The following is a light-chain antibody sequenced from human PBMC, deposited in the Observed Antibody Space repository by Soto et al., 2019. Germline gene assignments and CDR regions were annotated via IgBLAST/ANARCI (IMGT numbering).Light chain of an antibody. CDR3: QQYNSYSWT. J-gene: IGKJ1*01. V-gene: IGKV1-39*01. CDR1: QSISSY. CDR2: AAS. Sequence: DIQMTQSPSSLSASVVDRVTITCRASQSISSYLNWYQQKPGKAPKLLIYAASSLQSGVPSRFSGSGSGTDFTLTISSLQPEDFATYYCQQYNSYSWTFGQGTKVDIK.